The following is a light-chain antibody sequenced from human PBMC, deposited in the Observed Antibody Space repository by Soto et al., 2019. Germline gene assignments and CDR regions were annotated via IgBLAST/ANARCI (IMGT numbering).Light chain of an antibody. CDR3: QQLNSYPLT. Sequence: DIQLTQSPSFLSASVGDRVTITCRASQGISSYLAWYQQKPGKAPKLLIYAASTLQSWAPSRFSGSGSGTEFTLTISSLQPEDFATYYCQQLNSYPLTFGGGTKVDIK. J-gene: IGKJ4*01. CDR2: AAS. CDR1: QGISSY. V-gene: IGKV1-9*01.